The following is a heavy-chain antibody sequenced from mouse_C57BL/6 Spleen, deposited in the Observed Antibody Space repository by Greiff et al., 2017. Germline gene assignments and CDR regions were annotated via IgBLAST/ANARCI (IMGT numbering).Heavy chain of an antibody. CDR2: INPNNGGT. D-gene: IGHD4-1*01. V-gene: IGHV1-26*01. J-gene: IGHJ4*01. CDR3: ARSQLTGTEYYAMDY. CDR1: GYTFTDYY. Sequence: EVQLQQSGPELVKPGASVKISCKASGYTFTDYYMNWVKQSHGKSLEWIGDINPNNGGTSYNQKFKGKATLTVDKSSSTAYMELRSLTSEDSAVYYCARSQLTGTEYYAMDYWGQGTSVTVSS.